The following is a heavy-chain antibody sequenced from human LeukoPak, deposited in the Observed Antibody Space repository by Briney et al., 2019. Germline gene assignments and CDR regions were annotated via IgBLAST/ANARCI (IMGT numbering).Heavy chain of an antibody. J-gene: IGHJ3*02. CDR1: GFTFITYA. V-gene: IGHV3-64D*06. D-gene: IGHD2-2*03. Sequence: GGSLRLSCSASGFTFITYAMHWVRQAPGKGLKYVSGISSGGGSTYYADSVKGRFTISRDNSKNTLYLQMSSLRVEDTAVYYCVKVDNYGGGAFDIWGQGTMVTVSS. CDR3: VKVDNYGGGAFDI. CDR2: ISSGGGST.